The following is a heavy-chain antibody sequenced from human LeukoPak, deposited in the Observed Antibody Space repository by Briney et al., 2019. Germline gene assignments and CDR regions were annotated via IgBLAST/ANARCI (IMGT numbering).Heavy chain of an antibody. D-gene: IGHD1-1*01. CDR3: ARGRTNFDY. V-gene: IGHV4-59*01. CDR2: IYYSGST. CDR1: GGSFSGYY. Sequence: SETLSLTCAVYGGSFSGYYWSWIRQPPGKGLEWIGYIYYSGSTNYNPSLKSRVTISVDTSKNQFSLKLSSVTAADTAVYYCARGRTNFDYWGQGTLVTVSS. J-gene: IGHJ4*02.